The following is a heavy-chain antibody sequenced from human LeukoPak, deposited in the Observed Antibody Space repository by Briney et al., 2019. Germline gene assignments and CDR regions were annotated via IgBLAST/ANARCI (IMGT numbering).Heavy chain of an antibody. CDR2: ISYDGSNK. V-gene: IGHV3-30-3*02. CDR1: GFTFSSYA. Sequence: GGSLRLSCAASGFTFSSYAMHWVRQAPGKGLEWVAVISYDGSNKYYADSVMGRFTISRDNSKNTLYLQMSSLRAEDTAVYYCVKLFTYYYGSGSYPDYWGQGTLVTVSS. J-gene: IGHJ4*02. CDR3: VKLFTYYYGSGSYPDY. D-gene: IGHD3-10*01.